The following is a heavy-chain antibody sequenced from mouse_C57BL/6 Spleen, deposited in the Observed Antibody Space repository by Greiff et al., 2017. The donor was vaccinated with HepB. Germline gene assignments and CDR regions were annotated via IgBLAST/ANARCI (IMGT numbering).Heavy chain of an antibody. Sequence: QVQLQQSGAELVKPGASVKISCKASGYAFSSYWMNWVKQRPGKGLEWIGQIYPGDGDTNYNGKFKGKAKMTADKSSNTAYMQLSSLTSEDSAVYFCAIRGSSPYYAMDSWGQGTSVSVSS. CDR3: AIRGSSPYYAMDS. V-gene: IGHV1-80*01. D-gene: IGHD1-1*01. CDR1: GYAFSSYW. J-gene: IGHJ4*01. CDR2: IYPGDGDT.